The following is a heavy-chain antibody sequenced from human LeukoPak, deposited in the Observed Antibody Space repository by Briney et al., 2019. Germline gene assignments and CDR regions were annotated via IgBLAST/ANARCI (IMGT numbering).Heavy chain of an antibody. D-gene: IGHD6-13*01. CDR3: ARKDPNSSSTDY. V-gene: IGHV3-30-3*01. CDR2: ISYDGSNK. CDR1: GFTFSSYA. Sequence: GGSLRLPCAASGFTFSSYAMHWVRQAPGKGLEWVAVISYDGSNKHYADSVKGRFTISRDNSKNTLYVQMNSLRAEDTAVYYCARKDPNSSSTDYWGQGALVTVSS. J-gene: IGHJ4*02.